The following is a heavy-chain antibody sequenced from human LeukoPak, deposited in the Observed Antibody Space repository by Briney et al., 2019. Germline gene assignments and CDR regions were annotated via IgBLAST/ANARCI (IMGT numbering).Heavy chain of an antibody. CDR3: TTLIRYCSGGSCDTTDY. CDR1: GFTFSNAW. V-gene: IGHV3-15*01. J-gene: IGHJ4*02. CDR2: IKSKTDGGTT. D-gene: IGHD2-15*01. Sequence: PGGSLRLSCAASGFTFSNAWMSWVRQAPGKRLEWVGRIKSKTDGGTTDYAAPVKGRFTISRDDSKNTLYLQMNSLKTEDTAVYYCTTLIRYCSGGSCDTTDYWGQGTLVTVSS.